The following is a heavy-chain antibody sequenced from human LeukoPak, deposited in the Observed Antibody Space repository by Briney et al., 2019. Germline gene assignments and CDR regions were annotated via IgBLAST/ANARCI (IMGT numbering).Heavy chain of an antibody. V-gene: IGHV3-23*01. J-gene: IGHJ3*02. CDR2: ISGSGGST. CDR3: AKHRPYCSGGSCHRAFDI. D-gene: IGHD2-15*01. Sequence: AGRSLRLSCAASGFTLSSSAMSWVRQAPGKGLEWVSYISGSGGSTYYADSVKGRFTISRDNSKNTLYLQMNSLRGEDVAVYYCAKHRPYCSGGSCHRAFDIRGQGTVVTVSS. CDR1: GFTLSSSA.